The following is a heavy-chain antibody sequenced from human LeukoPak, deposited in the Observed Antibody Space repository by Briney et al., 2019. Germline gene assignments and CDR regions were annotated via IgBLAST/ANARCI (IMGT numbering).Heavy chain of an antibody. CDR1: GGSISSYY. D-gene: IGHD3-22*01. J-gene: IGHJ4*02. Sequence: SETLSLTCTVSGGSISSYYWSWIRQPAGKGLEWIGRIYTSGSTNYNPSLKSRVTISVDTSKNQFSLKLSSVTAADTAVYYCARTVDDYYDSSGYYRLDYWGQGTLVTVSS. CDR3: ARTVDDYYDSSGYYRLDY. CDR2: IYTSGST. V-gene: IGHV4-4*07.